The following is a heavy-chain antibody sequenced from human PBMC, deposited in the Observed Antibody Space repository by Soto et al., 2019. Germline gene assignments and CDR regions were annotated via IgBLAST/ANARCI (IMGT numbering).Heavy chain of an antibody. V-gene: IGHV1-46*01. CDR3: ARRVASRYYYYYYMDV. Sequence: GASVKVSCKASGYTFTSYYMHWVRQAPGQGLEWMGIINPSGGSTSYAQKFQGRVTMTRDTSTSTVYMELSSLRSEDTAVYYCARRVASRYYYYYYMDVWGKGTTVTVSS. D-gene: IGHD3-3*01. J-gene: IGHJ6*03. CDR2: INPSGGST. CDR1: GYTFTSYY.